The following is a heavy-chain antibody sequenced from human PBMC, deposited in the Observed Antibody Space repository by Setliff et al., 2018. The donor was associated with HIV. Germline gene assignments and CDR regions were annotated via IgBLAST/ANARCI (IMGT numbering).Heavy chain of an antibody. CDR1: GFTFSSYG. D-gene: IGHD3-3*01. V-gene: IGHV3-30*02. CDR2: IRYDGSNK. Sequence: LRLSCAASGFTFSSYGMHWVRQAPGKGLEWVAFIRYDGSNKYYADSVKGRFTISRDNSKNTLYLQMNSLRPEDTAVYYCARSIVPVASGYYYFEYWGQGTLVTVSS. CDR3: ARSIVPVASGYYYFEY. J-gene: IGHJ4*02.